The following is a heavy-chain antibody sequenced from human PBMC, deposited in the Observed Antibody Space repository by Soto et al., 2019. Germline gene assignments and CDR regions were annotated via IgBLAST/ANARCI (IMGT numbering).Heavy chain of an antibody. J-gene: IGHJ4*02. CDR3: ARYDYNGYYFDY. CDR2: INPSGGST. D-gene: IGHD4-4*01. Sequence: QVQLVQSGAEVKKPGASVKVSCKASGYTFSTYYMHWVRQAPVQGYEWMGIINPSGGSTTYAQKFQGRVTMTRDTSTTTVYMELSSLKSEDTAVYYCARYDYNGYYFDYWGQGTLVTVSS. V-gene: IGHV1-46*01. CDR1: GYTFSTYY.